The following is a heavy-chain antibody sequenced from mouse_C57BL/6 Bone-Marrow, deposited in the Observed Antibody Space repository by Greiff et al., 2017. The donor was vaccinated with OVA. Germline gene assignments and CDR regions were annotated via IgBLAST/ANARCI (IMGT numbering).Heavy chain of an antibody. CDR3: ARKDCSSYYAMDY. CDR2: INPYNGGT. Sequence: EVQLQQSGPVLVKPGASVKMSCKASGYTFTDYYMNWVKQSHGKSLEWIGVINPYNGGTSYNQKFKGKATLTVDKSSSTAYMELNSLTSEDSAVYYCARKDCSSYYAMDYWGQGTSVTVSS. D-gene: IGHD1-1*01. J-gene: IGHJ4*01. V-gene: IGHV1-19*01. CDR1: GYTFTDYY.